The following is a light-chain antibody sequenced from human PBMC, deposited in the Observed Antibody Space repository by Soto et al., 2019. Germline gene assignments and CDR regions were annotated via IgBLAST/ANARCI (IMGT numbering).Light chain of an antibody. V-gene: IGKV1-8*01. Sequence: AIRMTQSPSSFSASTGDRVTITCRASQGISSYLAWDQQKPGKAPKLLIYAASTLQSGLPSRFSGSGSGTDFTLTLSCLQSEDFATYYCQQYYSYPPTFGGGTKVEIK. J-gene: IGKJ4*01. CDR2: AAS. CDR3: QQYYSYPPT. CDR1: QGISSY.